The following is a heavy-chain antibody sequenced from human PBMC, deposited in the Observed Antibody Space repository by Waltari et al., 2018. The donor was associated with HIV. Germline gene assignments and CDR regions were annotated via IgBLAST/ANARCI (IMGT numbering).Heavy chain of an antibody. Sequence: QVQLQESGPGLVKPSETLSLTCTVSGYSISSGYYWGWIRQPPGKGMEWIGSMYHSGRPYYNPSLKSRVTMAVDTSKNPFSLKLSSVTAADTAVYYCARRSGEYWYFDLWGRGTLVTVSS. CDR2: MYHSGRP. CDR1: GYSISSGYY. D-gene: IGHD7-27*01. CDR3: ARRSGEYWYFDL. V-gene: IGHV4-38-2*02. J-gene: IGHJ2*01.